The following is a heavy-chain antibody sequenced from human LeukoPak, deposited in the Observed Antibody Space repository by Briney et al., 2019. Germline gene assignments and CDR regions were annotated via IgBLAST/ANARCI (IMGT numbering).Heavy chain of an antibody. J-gene: IGHJ4*02. Sequence: GGSLRLSCAASGFTFSSYSMNWVRQAPGKGLEWVSAISGSGGSTYYADSVKGRFTISRDNSKNTLYLQMNSLRAEDTAVYYCAKDLVYYYDSSGPADYWGQGTLVTVSS. CDR1: GFTFSSYS. V-gene: IGHV3-23*01. CDR2: ISGSGGST. CDR3: AKDLVYYYDSSGPADY. D-gene: IGHD3-22*01.